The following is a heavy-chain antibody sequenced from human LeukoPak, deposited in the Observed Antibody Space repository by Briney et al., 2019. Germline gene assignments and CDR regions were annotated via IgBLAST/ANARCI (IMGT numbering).Heavy chain of an antibody. CDR2: ITASGDST. Sequence: GGSLRLPCAASGFTFSNHVMIWVRQAPGKGLEWVSGITASGDSTYYADSVEGRFTMSRDNSKNTVYLQMNSLRAEDTAVYYCARCGYRSAYGWGGGYYYYFMDVWGNGTTVTVSS. J-gene: IGHJ6*03. CDR1: GFTFSNHV. CDR3: ARCGYRSAYGWGGGYYYYFMDV. D-gene: IGHD5-18*01. V-gene: IGHV3-23*01.